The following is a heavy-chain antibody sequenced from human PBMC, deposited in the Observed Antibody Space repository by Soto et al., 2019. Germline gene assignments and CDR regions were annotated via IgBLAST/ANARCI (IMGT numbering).Heavy chain of an antibody. CDR3: AGYDGWRGYPFDY. Sequence: GESLKISCKGSGCSFTKYWIGWVRQMPGKGLEWMAIIYPDESDTRYSPSFQGQVTISADKSISTAYLQWSSLKASDTAMYYCAGYDGWRGYPFDYWGQGTLVTVSS. CDR1: GCSFTKYW. J-gene: IGHJ4*02. V-gene: IGHV5-51*01. D-gene: IGHD3-3*01. CDR2: IYPDESDT.